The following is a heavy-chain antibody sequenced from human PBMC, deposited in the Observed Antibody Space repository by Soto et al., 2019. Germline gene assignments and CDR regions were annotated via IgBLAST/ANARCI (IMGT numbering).Heavy chain of an antibody. CDR1: GYTFTSYY. CDR3: ARAGHYYDSSGYYLFDY. D-gene: IGHD3-22*01. J-gene: IGHJ4*02. V-gene: IGHV1-46*01. CDR2: INPSGGST. Sequence: GASVKVSCKASGYTFTSYYMHWVRQAPGQGLEWMGIINPSGGSTSYAQKFQGRVTMTRDTSTSTVYMELSSLRSEDTAVYYCARAGHYYDSSGYYLFDYWGQGTLVTVSS.